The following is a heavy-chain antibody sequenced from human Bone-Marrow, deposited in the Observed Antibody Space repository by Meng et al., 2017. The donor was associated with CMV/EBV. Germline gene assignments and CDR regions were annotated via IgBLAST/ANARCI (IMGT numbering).Heavy chain of an antibody. J-gene: IGHJ3*01. V-gene: IGHV3-30-3*01. CDR2: ITYDGSKK. Sequence: GESLKISCADSGYSFNSYSMSWVRQVPGKGLEWVAVITYDGSKKDYTDSVKGRFFISRDNNKNTLYLQLNSLRTDDTAVYYCARVTALGVVDHDAFDVWGQGTMVTVSS. CDR3: ARVTALGVVDHDAFDV. D-gene: IGHD2-15*01. CDR1: GYSFNSYS.